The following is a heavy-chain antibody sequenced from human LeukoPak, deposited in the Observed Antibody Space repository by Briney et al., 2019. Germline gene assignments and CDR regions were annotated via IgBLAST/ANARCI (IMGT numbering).Heavy chain of an antibody. CDR1: GFTFSSYW. CDR2: IKEDGNEK. Sequence: GGSLRLSCAASGFTFSSYWMSWVRQAPGTGLEWVANIKEDGNEKYYVDSVKGRFTISRDNAKNTLYLQMNSLRAEDTAVYYCARSWLGGINEFWGQGTLVTVSS. J-gene: IGHJ4*02. CDR3: ARSWLGGINEF. V-gene: IGHV3-7*02. D-gene: IGHD2-15*01.